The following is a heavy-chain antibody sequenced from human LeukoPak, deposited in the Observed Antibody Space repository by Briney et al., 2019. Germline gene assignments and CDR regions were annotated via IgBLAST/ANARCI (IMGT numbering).Heavy chain of an antibody. CDR3: ASSRGYSYGFDY. V-gene: IGHV4-59*01. D-gene: IGHD5-18*01. CDR1: GGSISSYY. J-gene: IGHJ4*02. Sequence: SETLSLTCTVSGGSISSYYWSWIRQPPGKGLEWIGYIYYSGSTNYNPSLRSRVTISVDTSKNQFSLKLSSVTAADTAVYYCASSRGYSYGFDYWGQGTLVTVSS. CDR2: IYYSGST.